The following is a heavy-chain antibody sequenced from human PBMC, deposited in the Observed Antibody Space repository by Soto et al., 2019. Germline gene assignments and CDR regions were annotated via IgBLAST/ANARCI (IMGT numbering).Heavy chain of an antibody. CDR1: GGSFSGYY. CDR2: INHSGST. D-gene: IGHD2-2*01. V-gene: IGHV4-34*01. Sequence: SETLSLTCAVYGGSFSGYYWSWIRQPPGKGLEWIGEINHSGSTNYNPSLKSRVTISVDTSKNQFSLKLSSVTAADTAVYYCARAPDIVVVPAAPEGVDYFDYWGQGTLVTVSS. J-gene: IGHJ4*02. CDR3: ARAPDIVVVPAAPEGVDYFDY.